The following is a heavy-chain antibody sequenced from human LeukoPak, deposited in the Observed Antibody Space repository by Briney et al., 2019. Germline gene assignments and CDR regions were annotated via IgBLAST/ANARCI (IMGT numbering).Heavy chain of an antibody. CDR3: ASFDYYDSSGRDGDAFDI. J-gene: IGHJ3*02. D-gene: IGHD3-22*01. Sequence: ASVKDSCKASGYTFTSYYMHWVRQAPGQGLEWMGWISAYNGNTNYAQKLQGRVTMTTGTSTSTAYMELRSLRSDDTAVYYCASFDYYDSSGRDGDAFDIWGQGTMVTVSS. CDR1: GYTFTSYY. V-gene: IGHV1-18*04. CDR2: ISAYNGNT.